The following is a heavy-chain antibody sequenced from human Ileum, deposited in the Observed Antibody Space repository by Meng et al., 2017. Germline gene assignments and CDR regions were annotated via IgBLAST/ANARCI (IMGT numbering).Heavy chain of an antibody. V-gene: IGHV4-4*02. CDR1: RGSISNGTW. Sequence: QVQLQESGPGLVKPSVTLSLTCAVSRGSISNGTWWSWVRQPPGKGLEWSGEISQSGTTNYYPSLNSRVSISLDKANNHLSLTLTPVTAADTAVYYCATYGSGFTPPLDPWGQGILVTVSS. CDR2: ISQSGTT. J-gene: IGHJ5*02. CDR3: ATYGSGFTPPLDP. D-gene: IGHD3-10*01.